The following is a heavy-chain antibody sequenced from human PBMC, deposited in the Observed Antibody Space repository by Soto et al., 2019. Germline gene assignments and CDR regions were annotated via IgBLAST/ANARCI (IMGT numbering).Heavy chain of an antibody. CDR2: ISWNSGTK. V-gene: IGHV3-9*01. CDR1: GFTFDDYA. J-gene: IGHJ4*02. D-gene: IGHD2-15*01. CDR3: VKDVIGYCSAGNCFPDSYFDY. Sequence: EVQLVESGGGWVQPGRSLRLSCAASGFTFDDYAMHWVRQARGKGLEWVSGISWNSGTKGYADSVKGRFTISRDNAKNSLYLQMSGLRAEDTAFYYCVKDVIGYCSAGNCFPDSYFDYWGQGALVTVSS.